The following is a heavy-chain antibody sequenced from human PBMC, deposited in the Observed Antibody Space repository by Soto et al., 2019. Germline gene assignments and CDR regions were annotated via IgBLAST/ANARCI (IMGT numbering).Heavy chain of an antibody. CDR2: IYYTGGT. Sequence: PSETLSLTCTVSGDSISTRSNYWAWIRQPPGKGLEWIGSIYYTGGTYYNPSLKSRVTLFLDTSKNQFSLNLNSVTAADTVVFYCAGEGPPIGPHNPPKYSKHGGQGPRVTASS. V-gene: IGHV4-39*02. CDR1: GDSISTRSNY. CDR3: AGEGPPIGPHNPPKYSKH. J-gene: IGHJ1*01.